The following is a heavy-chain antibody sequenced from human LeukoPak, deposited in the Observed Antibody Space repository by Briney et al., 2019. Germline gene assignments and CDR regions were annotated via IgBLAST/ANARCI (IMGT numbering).Heavy chain of an antibody. V-gene: IGHV1-69*13. CDR2: IIPIFGTA. CDR3: ARDRWEPYDAFDI. Sequence: ASVKVSCKASGGTFSSYAISWVRQAPGQGLEWMGGIIPIFGTANYAQKFQGRVTITADESASTAYIELSSLRSEDTAVYYCARDRWEPYDAFDIWGQGTMVTASS. D-gene: IGHD4-23*01. CDR1: GGTFSSYA. J-gene: IGHJ3*02.